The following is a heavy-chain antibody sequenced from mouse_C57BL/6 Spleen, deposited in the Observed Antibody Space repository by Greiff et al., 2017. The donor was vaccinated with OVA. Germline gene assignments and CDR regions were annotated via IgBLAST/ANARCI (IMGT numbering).Heavy chain of an antibody. CDR1: GYTFTSYW. CDR2: INPSDSYT. D-gene: IGHD3-2*02. V-gene: IGHV1-59*01. J-gene: IGHJ2*01. Sequence: VQLQQPGAELVRPGTSVKLSCKASGYTFTSYWMPWVKQRPGQGLEWIGVINPSDSYTNYNQKFKGKATLTVDPSSSTASMQLSSRTSEDDAAYYCARRAQATYFDYWGQGTTLTVSS. CDR3: ARRAQATYFDY.